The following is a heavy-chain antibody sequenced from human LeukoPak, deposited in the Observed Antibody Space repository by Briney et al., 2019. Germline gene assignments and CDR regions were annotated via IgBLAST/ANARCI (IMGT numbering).Heavy chain of an antibody. Sequence: GGSLRLSCAASGFTFSSYALSWVRQAPGKGLQWVSAISGSGGNTYYADSVKGRFTISRDNSKNTLYLQINSLRAEDTAVYYCAKGSYYYGSGSYSFDYWGQGTLVTVPS. D-gene: IGHD3-10*01. CDR1: GFTFSSYA. CDR2: ISGSGGNT. CDR3: AKGSYYYGSGSYSFDY. J-gene: IGHJ4*02. V-gene: IGHV3-23*01.